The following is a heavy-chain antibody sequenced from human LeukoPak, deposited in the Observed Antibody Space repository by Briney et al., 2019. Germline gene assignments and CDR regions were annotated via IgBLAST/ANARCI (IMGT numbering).Heavy chain of an antibody. J-gene: IGHJ4*02. Sequence: GGSLRLSCAASGFTFSSYSMNWVRQAPGKGLEWVSSISSSSSYIYYADSVKGRFTISRDNAKISLYLQMNSLRAEDTAVYYCARAVAGGRFDYWGQGTLVTVSS. D-gene: IGHD6-19*01. V-gene: IGHV3-21*01. CDR2: ISSSSSYI. CDR3: ARAVAGGRFDY. CDR1: GFTFSSYS.